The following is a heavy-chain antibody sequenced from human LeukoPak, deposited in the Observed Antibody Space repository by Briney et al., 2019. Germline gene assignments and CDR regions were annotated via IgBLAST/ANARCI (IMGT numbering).Heavy chain of an antibody. Sequence: GGSLRLSCEASGFTFSNAWMNWVRQAPGKGLEWVGRIKSKTDGGTTDYAAPVKGRFTISRDDSKNTLYLQMNSLKTEDTAVYYCARDFFTLSLSSGYLPDYWGQGTLVTVSS. V-gene: IGHV3-15*07. J-gene: IGHJ4*02. CDR3: ARDFFTLSLSSGYLPDY. CDR2: IKSKTDGGTT. D-gene: IGHD3-22*01. CDR1: GFTFSNAW.